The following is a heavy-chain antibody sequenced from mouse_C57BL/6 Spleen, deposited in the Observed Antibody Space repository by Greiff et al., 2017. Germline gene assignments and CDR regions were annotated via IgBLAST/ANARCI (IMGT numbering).Heavy chain of an antibody. CDR1: GYTFTSYW. Sequence: QVQLQQPGAELVKPGASVKLSCKASGYTFTSYWMHWVKQRPGQGLEWIGMIHPNSGSTNYNEKFKSKATLTVDKSSSTAYMQLSSLTSEDSAVYYCARRGGNSYWYFDVWGTGTTVTVSS. D-gene: IGHD2-1*01. CDR3: ARRGGNSYWYFDV. CDR2: IHPNSGST. V-gene: IGHV1-64*01. J-gene: IGHJ1*03.